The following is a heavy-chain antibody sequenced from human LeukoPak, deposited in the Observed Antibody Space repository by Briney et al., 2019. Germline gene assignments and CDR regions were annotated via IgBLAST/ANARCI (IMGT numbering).Heavy chain of an antibody. CDR2: IYYSGST. V-gene: IGHV4-39*01. Sequence: SETLSLTCTVSGGSISSSSYYWGWIRQPPGKGLEWIGSIYYSGSTYYNPSLKSRVTISVDTSKNQFSLKLSSVTAADTAVYYCARMVRGVIGVFDYWGQGTLVTVSS. CDR1: GGSISSSSYY. CDR3: ARMVRGVIGVFDY. D-gene: IGHD3-10*01. J-gene: IGHJ4*02.